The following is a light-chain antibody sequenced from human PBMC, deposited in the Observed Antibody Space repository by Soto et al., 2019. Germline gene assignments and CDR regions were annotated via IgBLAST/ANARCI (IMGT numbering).Light chain of an antibody. CDR2: EVS. CDR3: SAYAGSNNLGV. Sequence: QSVLTQPPSASGSPGQSVTISCTGTSSDVGGYNYVSWYQQHPGKAPKLMIYEVSKRPSGVPDRFSGSKSGHTASLTVSGLQAADEADYYCSAYAGSNNLGVFGGGTKLTVL. J-gene: IGLJ2*01. CDR1: SSDVGGYNY. V-gene: IGLV2-8*01.